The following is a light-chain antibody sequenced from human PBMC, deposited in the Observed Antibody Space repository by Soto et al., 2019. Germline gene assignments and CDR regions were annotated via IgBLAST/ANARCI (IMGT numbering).Light chain of an antibody. V-gene: IGKV3-20*01. Sequence: EIVLTQSPGTLSLSPGERATLSCRASQSVSSSYLAWYQQKPGQAPRLLIYGASSRATGIPDRFSGSGSGTDFTLTISRLEPEDFAEYYCQQYGSSPLPLGGGT. CDR3: QQYGSSPLP. CDR2: GAS. J-gene: IGKJ4*01. CDR1: QSVSSSY.